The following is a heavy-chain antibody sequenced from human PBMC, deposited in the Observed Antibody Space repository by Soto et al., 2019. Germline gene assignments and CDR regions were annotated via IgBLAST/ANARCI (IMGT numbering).Heavy chain of an antibody. CDR1: RFSFSTYG. CDR3: AKPGEATSGNWGYFDY. CDR2: TSNDGTKK. J-gene: IGHJ4*02. Sequence: QVHLVDSGGGVVQPGRSLRLSCATSRFSFSTYGMHWVRQAPGKGLAWVAVTSNDGTKKYTGDSVKGRFTVSRDNSVNTVYLQMNNLKAEDTAVYYCAKPGEATSGNWGYFDYWGQGIVVIVSS. V-gene: IGHV3-30*18. D-gene: IGHD7-27*01.